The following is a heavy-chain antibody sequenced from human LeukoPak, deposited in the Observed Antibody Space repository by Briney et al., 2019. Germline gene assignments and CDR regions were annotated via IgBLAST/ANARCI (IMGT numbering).Heavy chain of an antibody. CDR3: AKDLFDRVVGATPPDY. J-gene: IGHJ4*02. CDR2: ISGSGGST. D-gene: IGHD1-26*01. CDR1: GFTFSSYA. Sequence: QPGASLRLSCAASGFTFSSYAMSWVRQAPGKGLEWVSAISGSGGSTYYADSVKDRFTISRDNSKNTLYLQMNSLRAEDTAVYYCAKDLFDRVVGATPPDYWGQGTLVTVSS. V-gene: IGHV3-23*01.